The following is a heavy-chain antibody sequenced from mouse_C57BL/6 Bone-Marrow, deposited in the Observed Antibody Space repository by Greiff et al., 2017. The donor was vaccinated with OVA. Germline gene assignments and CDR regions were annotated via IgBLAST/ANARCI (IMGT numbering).Heavy chain of an antibody. J-gene: IGHJ1*03. CDR3: ARHDYYGSSYGYFDV. CDR2: FYPGSGSI. D-gene: IGHD1-1*01. CDR1: GYTFTEYT. V-gene: IGHV1-62-2*01. Sequence: VKVVESGAELVKPGASVKLSCKASGYTFTEYTIHWVKQRSGQGLEWIGWFYPGSGSIKYNEKFKDKATLTADKSSSTVYMELSRLTSEDSAVYFCARHDYYGSSYGYFDVWGTGTTVTVSS.